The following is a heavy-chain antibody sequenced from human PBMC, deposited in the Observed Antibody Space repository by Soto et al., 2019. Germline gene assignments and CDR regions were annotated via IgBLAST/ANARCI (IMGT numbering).Heavy chain of an antibody. J-gene: IGHJ6*02. CDR3: AKDAVSGSRGVPFNYYGMDV. CDR2: ISYDGSER. Sequence: QVQLVESGGGVVQPGRSLRLSCAASGFSFSIYGMHWVRQAPGKGLQWVAAISYDGSERYYADSVKGRFTISRDNSNNPLYLKMNSLRAEDTAVYYCAKDAVSGSRGVPFNYYGMDVWGQGTTVTVSS. V-gene: IGHV3-30*18. D-gene: IGHD3-10*01. CDR1: GFSFSIYG.